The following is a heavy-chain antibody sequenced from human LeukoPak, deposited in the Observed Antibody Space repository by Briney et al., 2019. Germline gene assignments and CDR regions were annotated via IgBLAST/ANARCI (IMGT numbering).Heavy chain of an antibody. V-gene: IGHV1-46*01. D-gene: IGHD3-10*01. CDR2: INPSGGST. J-gene: IGHJ4*02. Sequence: ASVKVSCKASGYTFTSYYMHWVRQAPGQGLEWMGIINPSGGSTSYAQKFQGRVTMTRDTSTSTVYMELSSLRSEDTAVYYCARGSTVLLWFGESDYWGQGTLVTVSS. CDR3: ARGSTVLLWFGESDY. CDR1: GYTFTSYY.